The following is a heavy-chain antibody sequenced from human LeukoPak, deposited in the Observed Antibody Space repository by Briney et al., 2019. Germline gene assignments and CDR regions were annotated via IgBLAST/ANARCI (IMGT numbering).Heavy chain of an antibody. CDR3: AREDLYYYDSSGSEYFQH. Sequence: ASVKVSCKASGYTFTGYYMHWVRQAPGQGLEWMGWIDPNSGGTNYAQKFQGRVTMTRDTSISTAYMELSRLRSDDTAVYYCAREDLYYYDSSGSEYFQHWGQGTLVTVSS. J-gene: IGHJ1*01. CDR1: GYTFTGYY. D-gene: IGHD3-22*01. V-gene: IGHV1-2*02. CDR2: IDPNSGGT.